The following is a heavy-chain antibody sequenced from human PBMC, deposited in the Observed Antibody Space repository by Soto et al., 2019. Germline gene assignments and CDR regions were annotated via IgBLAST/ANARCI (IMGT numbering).Heavy chain of an antibody. CDR3: AKGTCTNGVCSFDS. V-gene: IGHV3-23*01. CDR1: GFTFTTYT. D-gene: IGHD2-8*01. J-gene: IGHJ4*02. Sequence: GSLRLSCVASGFTFTTYTMNWVRQAPGKGLEWVSTVSGSGAGTHYADSVKGRFTISRDNSKNTLNLQMNSLRAEDTAVYYCAKGTCTNGVCSFDSWGQGTLVTVSS. CDR2: VSGSGAGT.